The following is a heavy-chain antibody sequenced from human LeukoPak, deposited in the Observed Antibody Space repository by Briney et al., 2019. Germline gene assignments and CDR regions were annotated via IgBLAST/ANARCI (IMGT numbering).Heavy chain of an antibody. J-gene: IGHJ6*03. CDR1: GGTFSSYA. Sequence: GASVKVSCKASGGTFSSYAISWVRQGPGQGLEWMGRIIPIFGTANYAQKFQGRVTITADKSTSTAYMELSSLRSEDTAVYYCAREKVTTQRGSYMDVWGKGTTVTVSS. CDR2: IIPIFGTA. D-gene: IGHD4-17*01. V-gene: IGHV1-69*06. CDR3: AREKVTTQRGSYMDV.